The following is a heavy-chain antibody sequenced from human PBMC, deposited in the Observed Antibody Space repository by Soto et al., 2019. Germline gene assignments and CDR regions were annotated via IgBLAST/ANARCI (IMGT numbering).Heavy chain of an antibody. CDR2: IYYSGST. J-gene: IGHJ3*02. V-gene: IGHV4-39*01. D-gene: IGHD5-12*01. CDR3: ARRGGVATNAFDI. Sequence: QLQLQESGPGLVKPSETLSLTCTVSGGSISSSSYYWGWIRQPPGKGLEWIGIIYYSGSTYYNPSXXXRXXISVDTSKTQFSLKLSSVPAADTAVDYCARRGGVATNAFDIWGQGTMVTVSS. CDR1: GGSISSSSYY.